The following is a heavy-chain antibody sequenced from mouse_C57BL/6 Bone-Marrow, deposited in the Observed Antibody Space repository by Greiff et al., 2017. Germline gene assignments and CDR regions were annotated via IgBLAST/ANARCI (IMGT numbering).Heavy chain of an antibody. CDR1: GFSFNTYA. Sequence: EVKLVESGGGLVQPKGSLKLSCAASGFSFNTYAMNWVRQAPGKGLEWVARIRSKSNNYATYYADSVKDRFTISRDDSESMLYLQMNNLKTEDTAMYYCVRHGAPLLLRTGFAYWGQGTLVTVSA. J-gene: IGHJ3*01. D-gene: IGHD1-1*01. CDR3: VRHGAPLLLRTGFAY. CDR2: IRSKSNNYAT. V-gene: IGHV10-1*01.